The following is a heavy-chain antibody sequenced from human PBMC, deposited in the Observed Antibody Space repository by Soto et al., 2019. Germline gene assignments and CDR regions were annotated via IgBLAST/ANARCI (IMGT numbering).Heavy chain of an antibody. CDR1: GYTLTELS. D-gene: IGHD5-12*01. CDR2: FDPEDGET. J-gene: IGHJ4*02. CDR3: ATAQWLRLQATLDY. Sequence: ASVKVSCKVSGYTLTELSMHWVRQAPGKGLEWMGGFDPEDGETIYAQKFQGRVTMTEETSTDTAYMELSSLRSEDTAVYYCATAQWLRLQATLDYSGQGTLLTVSS. V-gene: IGHV1-24*01.